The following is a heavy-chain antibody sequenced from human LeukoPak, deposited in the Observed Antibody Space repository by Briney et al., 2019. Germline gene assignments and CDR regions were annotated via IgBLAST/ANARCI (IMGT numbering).Heavy chain of an antibody. CDR2: IIPILGIA. Sequence: SVKVSCKVSGYTLTELSMHWVRQAPGQGLEWMGRIIPILGIANYAQKFQGRVTITADKSTSTAYLQWSSLKASDTAMYYCARHLVTANFDYWGQGTLVTVSS. V-gene: IGHV1-69*02. D-gene: IGHD2-21*02. J-gene: IGHJ4*02. CDR3: ARHLVTANFDY. CDR1: GYTLTELS.